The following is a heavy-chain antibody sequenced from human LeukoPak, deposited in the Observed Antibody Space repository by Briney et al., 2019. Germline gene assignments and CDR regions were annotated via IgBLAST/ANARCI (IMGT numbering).Heavy chain of an antibody. Sequence: QTGGSLRLSCAASGFTFSSYWMHWVRQAPGKGLVWVSCINSDGSSTSYADSVKGRFTISRDNAKNTLYLQMNSLRAEDTAVYYCARGVGYCSSTSCYWWFDPWGQGTLVTVSS. CDR2: INSDGSST. CDR3: ARGVGYCSSTSCYWWFDP. D-gene: IGHD2-2*01. J-gene: IGHJ5*02. CDR1: GFTFSSYW. V-gene: IGHV3-74*01.